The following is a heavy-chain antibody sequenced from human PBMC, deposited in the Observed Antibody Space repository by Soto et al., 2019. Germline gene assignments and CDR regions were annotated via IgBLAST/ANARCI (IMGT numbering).Heavy chain of an antibody. CDR3: AREVGNRVDY. J-gene: IGHJ4*02. Sequence: VQLVQSRAEVKKPGASVKVSCKASGYTFTSYDINWVRQATGQELEWMGWINPNSGNTGYAQKFQGRVTMTNNTSISTAYMELSSLRSEDTAVFYCAREVGNRVDYWGQGTLVTVSS. V-gene: IGHV1-8*01. CDR2: INPNSGNT. D-gene: IGHD1-26*01. CDR1: GYTFTSYD.